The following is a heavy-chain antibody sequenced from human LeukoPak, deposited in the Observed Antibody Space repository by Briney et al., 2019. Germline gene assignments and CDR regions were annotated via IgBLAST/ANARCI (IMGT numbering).Heavy chain of an antibody. V-gene: IGHV4-39*01. J-gene: IGHJ2*01. CDR2: IYYSGST. CDR3: ARLKYWYFDL. CDR1: GGSISSSSYY. Sequence: PSETLSLTCTVSGGSISSSSYYWGWIRQPPGKGLEWIGGIYYSGSTYYNPSLKSRVTISVDTSKNQFSLKLSSVTAADTAVYYCARLKYWYFDLWGRGTLVTVSS.